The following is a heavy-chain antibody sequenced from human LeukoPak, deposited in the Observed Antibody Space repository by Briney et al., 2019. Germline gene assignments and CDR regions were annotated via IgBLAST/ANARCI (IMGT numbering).Heavy chain of an antibody. CDR2: IYTSGST. CDR3: ARGGLDFDY. D-gene: IGHD1-26*01. V-gene: IGHV4-61*02. Sequence: PSQTLSLTCTVSGGSISSGSYYWSWIRQPAGKGLEWIGRIYTSGSTNYNPSLKSRVTTSVDTSKNQFSLKLSSVTAADTAVYYCARGGLDFDYWGQGTLVTVSS. J-gene: IGHJ4*02. CDR1: GGSISSGSYY.